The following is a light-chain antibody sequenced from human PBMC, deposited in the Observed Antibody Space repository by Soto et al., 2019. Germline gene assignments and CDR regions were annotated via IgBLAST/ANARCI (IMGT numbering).Light chain of an antibody. V-gene: IGKV3-20*01. Sequence: EIVLTQSPGTLSLSPGERATLSCRASQSVSCSYLAWYQQKPGRAPRLLIYGASSRATGIPDRFSGSGSGTDFTLTISRLEPEDFAVYYCQQYGSSPRLTFGGGTKVEIK. CDR2: GAS. CDR3: QQYGSSPRLT. CDR1: QSVSCSY. J-gene: IGKJ4*01.